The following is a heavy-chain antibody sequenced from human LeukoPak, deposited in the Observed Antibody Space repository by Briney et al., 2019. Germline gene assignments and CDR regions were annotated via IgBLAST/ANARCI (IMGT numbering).Heavy chain of an antibody. CDR3: AREGSRYFFDF. CDR1: GFTFSTYE. Sequence: GGSLRLSCAASGFTFSTYEMNWVRQAPGKGLEWISYISSSGSAINYADSVRGRFTISRDNAKNSLKLQMNSLRAKDTAVYYCAREGSRYFFDFWGQGILVTVSS. J-gene: IGHJ4*02. V-gene: IGHV3-48*03. CDR2: ISSSGSAI.